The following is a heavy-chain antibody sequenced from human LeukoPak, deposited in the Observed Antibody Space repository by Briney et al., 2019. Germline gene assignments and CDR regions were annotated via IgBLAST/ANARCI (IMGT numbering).Heavy chain of an antibody. Sequence: GGSLRLSCAASGFTFSSYGMHWVRQAPGKGLEWVAVISYDGSNKYYADSVKGRFTISRDNSENTLYLQMNSLRAEDTAVYYCARDYYDSSGSFDYWGQGTLVTVSS. J-gene: IGHJ4*02. CDR3: ARDYYDSSGSFDY. CDR1: GFTFSSYG. V-gene: IGHV3-30*19. CDR2: ISYDGSNK. D-gene: IGHD3-22*01.